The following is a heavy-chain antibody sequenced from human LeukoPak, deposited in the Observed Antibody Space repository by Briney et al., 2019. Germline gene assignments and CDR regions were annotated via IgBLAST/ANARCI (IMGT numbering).Heavy chain of an antibody. Sequence: GGSLRLSCAASGFTFSDYYMSWIRQAPGKGLEWVSYISSSSSYTNYADSVKGRFTMSRDNAKNSLYLQMNSLRAEDTAVYYCAREGWELWFGELRSGMDVWGQGTTVTVSS. CDR2: ISSSSSYT. D-gene: IGHD3-10*01. CDR1: GFTFSDYY. V-gene: IGHV3-11*05. J-gene: IGHJ6*02. CDR3: AREGWELWFGELRSGMDV.